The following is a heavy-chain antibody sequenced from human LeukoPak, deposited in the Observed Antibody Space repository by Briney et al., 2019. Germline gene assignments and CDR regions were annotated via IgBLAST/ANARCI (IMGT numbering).Heavy chain of an antibody. CDR2: IYYSGST. CDR1: GGSISSSSYY. D-gene: IGHD5-18*01. Sequence: PSETLSLTCTVSGGSISSSSYYWGWIRQPPGKGLEWIGSIYYSGSTYYNPSLKSRVTISVDTSKNQFSLKLSSVTAADTAVYYCARGKKTWIQLWFFDPWGQGTLVTVSS. J-gene: IGHJ5*02. V-gene: IGHV4-39*01. CDR3: ARGKKTWIQLWFFDP.